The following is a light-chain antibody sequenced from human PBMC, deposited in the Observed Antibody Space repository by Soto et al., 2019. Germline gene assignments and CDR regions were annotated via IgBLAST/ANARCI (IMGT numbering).Light chain of an antibody. CDR2: DAS. CDR1: QDINNY. CDR3: QQYDSLPLT. V-gene: IGKV1-33*01. Sequence: DIQMTQSPSSLSASVGDRVTITCRASQDINNYLNWYQQKAGKVPQLLIYDASNLETGVPSRFSGSGSGKDFSFTISSLQPEDIATYYCQQYDSLPLTFGGGTKVEIK. J-gene: IGKJ4*01.